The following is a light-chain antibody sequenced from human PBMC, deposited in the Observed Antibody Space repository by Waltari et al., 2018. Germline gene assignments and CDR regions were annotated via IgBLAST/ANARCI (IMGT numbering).Light chain of an antibody. CDR3: QQYNRFSP. CDR1: EAINKW. Sequence: DTQLSQFPSTLAAPVGDRVTITCRAREAINKWLAWYQQKPGKAPKVLIYDASTLQSGVPSRFSGSGSGTEFTLTIDSLQPDDFATYYCQQYNRFSPFGQGTNVEVK. J-gene: IGKJ1*01. V-gene: IGKV1-5*01. CDR2: DAS.